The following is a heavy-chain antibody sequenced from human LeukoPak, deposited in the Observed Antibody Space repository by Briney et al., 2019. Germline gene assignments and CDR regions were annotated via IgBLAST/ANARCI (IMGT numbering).Heavy chain of an antibody. D-gene: IGHD6-19*01. Sequence: PGGPLRLSCAASGFTLSSYAMSWVRQAPGKGLEWVSAISGSGGSTYYADSVKGRFTISRDSSKNTLYLQMNSLRAEDTAVYYCAKGASGWYYFDYWGQGTLVTVSS. V-gene: IGHV3-23*01. CDR3: AKGASGWYYFDY. CDR2: ISGSGGST. J-gene: IGHJ4*02. CDR1: GFTLSSYA.